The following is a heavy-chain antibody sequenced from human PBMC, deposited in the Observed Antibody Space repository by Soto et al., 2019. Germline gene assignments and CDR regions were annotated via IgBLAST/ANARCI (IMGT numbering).Heavy chain of an antibody. V-gene: IGHV3-30-3*01. CDR1: GFTFSSYA. CDR2: ISYDGSNK. J-gene: IGHJ4*02. Sequence: QVQLVESGGGVVQPGRSLRLSCAASGFTFSSYAMHWVRQAPGKGLEWVAVISYDGSNKYYADSVKGRFTISRDNXXNXLYLXMXXXXXXDTAVYYCARDPHDYGDRFDYWGQGTLVTVSS. CDR3: ARDPHDYGDRFDY. D-gene: IGHD4-17*01.